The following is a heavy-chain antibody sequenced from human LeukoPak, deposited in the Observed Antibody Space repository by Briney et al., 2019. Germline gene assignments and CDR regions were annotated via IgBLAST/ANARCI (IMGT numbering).Heavy chain of an antibody. Sequence: GGSLRLSCAASGFTFSRYWMHWVRQAPGKGLVWVSRINEDGSTTSYADSVKGRFTISRDNAKNSLYLQMNSLRAEDTAVYYCARDLYYSSSPDYWGQGTLVTVSS. D-gene: IGHD6-13*01. CDR2: INEDGSTT. V-gene: IGHV3-74*01. CDR3: ARDLYYSSSPDY. CDR1: GFTFSRYW. J-gene: IGHJ4*02.